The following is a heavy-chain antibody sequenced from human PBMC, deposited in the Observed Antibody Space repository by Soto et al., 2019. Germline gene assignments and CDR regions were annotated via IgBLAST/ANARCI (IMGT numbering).Heavy chain of an antibody. Sequence: CGPKRAPCAAAGCTISDGGSCWVSQDSERKLVWVGRLKSKTDDGTTDYAAPVKGRFTISIDDPKHTLYLQINSMKTEDTAVYYCTTAGYCISASRSPRGYYYYGMYLRGQG. CDR3: TTAGYCISASRSPRGYYYYGMYL. CDR2: LKSKTDDGTT. V-gene: IGHV3-15*01. D-gene: IGHD2-2*01. J-gene: IGHJ6*02. CDR1: GCTISDGG.